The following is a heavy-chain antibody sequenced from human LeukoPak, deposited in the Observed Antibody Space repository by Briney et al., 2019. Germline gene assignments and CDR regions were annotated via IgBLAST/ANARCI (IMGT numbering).Heavy chain of an antibody. Sequence: SETLSLTCAVYGGSFSDYFWSWIRQPPGKGLEWIGEISHSGSTTYNPSLRSRVTISGDTSKKQFSLKLSSVTAADTAVYYCARWYMNNYYYGMDVWGQGTTVTVSS. CDR3: ARWYMNNYYYGMDV. CDR2: ISHSGST. CDR1: GGSFSDYF. D-gene: IGHD1-14*01. V-gene: IGHV4-34*01. J-gene: IGHJ6*02.